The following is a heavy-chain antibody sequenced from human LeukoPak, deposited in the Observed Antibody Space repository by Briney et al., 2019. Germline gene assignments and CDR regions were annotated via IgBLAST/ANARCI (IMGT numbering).Heavy chain of an antibody. Sequence: SETLSLTCAVYGGSFSGYYWSWIRQPPGKGLEWIGEINHSGSTNYSPSLKSRVTISVDTSKNQFSLKLSSVTAADTAVYYCARLFTGYSSSWYLKRDAFDIWGQGTMVTVSS. CDR3: ARLFTGYSSSWYLKRDAFDI. CDR1: GGSFSGYY. D-gene: IGHD6-13*01. V-gene: IGHV4-34*01. J-gene: IGHJ3*02. CDR2: INHSGST.